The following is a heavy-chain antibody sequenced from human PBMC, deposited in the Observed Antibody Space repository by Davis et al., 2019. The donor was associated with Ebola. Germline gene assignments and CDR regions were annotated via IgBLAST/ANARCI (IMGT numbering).Heavy chain of an antibody. Sequence: AASVKVSCKASGGTFSSYAISWVRQAPGQGLEWMGGIIPIFGTANYAQKFQGRVTITADESTSTAYMELSSLRSEDTAVYYCARGGFTLMVVPRDYFHGLDVWGQGTTVTVSS. V-gene: IGHV1-69*13. CDR2: IIPIFGTA. J-gene: IGHJ6*02. D-gene: IGHD2/OR15-2a*01. CDR1: GGTFSSYA. CDR3: ARGGFTLMVVPRDYFHGLDV.